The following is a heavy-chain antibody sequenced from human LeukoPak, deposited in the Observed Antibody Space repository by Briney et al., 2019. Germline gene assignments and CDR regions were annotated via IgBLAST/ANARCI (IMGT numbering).Heavy chain of an antibody. CDR2: IIPILGIA. J-gene: IGHJ4*02. V-gene: IGHV1-69*04. Sequence: ASVKASCKASGYTFTGYYMHWVRQAPGQGLEWMGRIIPILGIANYAQKFQGRVTITADKSTSTAYMELSSLRSEDTAVYYCARGGRDYPIDYWGQGTLVTVSS. CDR3: ARGGRDYPIDY. D-gene: IGHD4-17*01. CDR1: GYTFTGYY.